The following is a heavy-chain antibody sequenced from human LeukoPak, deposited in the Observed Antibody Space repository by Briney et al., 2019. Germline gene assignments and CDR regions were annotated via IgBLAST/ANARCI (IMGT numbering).Heavy chain of an antibody. D-gene: IGHD6-19*01. Sequence: PGGSLRLSCAASGFTFSNAWMSWVPQAPGKGLEWVGRIKSKSDGGTTDNAAPVKGRFTISRDDSKNTLYLQMNSLKTEDTAVYYCTTEDIAVTGIGLDYWGQGTLVTVSS. CDR3: TTEDIAVTGIGLDY. J-gene: IGHJ4*02. CDR2: IKSKSDGGTT. CDR1: GFTFSNAW. V-gene: IGHV3-15*01.